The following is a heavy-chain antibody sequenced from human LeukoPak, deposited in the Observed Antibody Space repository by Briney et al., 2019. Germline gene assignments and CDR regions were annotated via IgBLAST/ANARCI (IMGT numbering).Heavy chain of an antibody. Sequence: GASVKVSCKVSGYTLTELAMHWVRQVPGKGLEWMGGYDPEEGRTVYAQKFQVRITMTDDTSTDTTYMELSSLRSEDTAVYYCAADPQWGGTYHIWGQGTVVIVSS. J-gene: IGHJ3*02. V-gene: IGHV1-24*01. CDR1: GYTLTELA. CDR3: AADPQWGGTYHI. D-gene: IGHD6-19*01. CDR2: YDPEEGRT.